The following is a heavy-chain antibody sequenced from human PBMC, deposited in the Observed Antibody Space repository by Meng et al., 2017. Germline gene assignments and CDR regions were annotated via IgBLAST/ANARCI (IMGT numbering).Heavy chain of an antibody. CDR1: GGSFIGYY. CDR3: ARVLDPVLVEFDY. CDR2: INHSGST. Sequence: VQLQYWAAVLLKPSETLSLTCADYGGSFIGYYWSWIRQPPGKGLEWIGEINHSGSTNYNPSLKSRVTISVDTSKNQFSLKLSSVTAADTAVYYCARVLDPVLVEFDYWGQGTLVTVSS. D-gene: IGHD3/OR15-3a*01. J-gene: IGHJ4*02. V-gene: IGHV4-34*01.